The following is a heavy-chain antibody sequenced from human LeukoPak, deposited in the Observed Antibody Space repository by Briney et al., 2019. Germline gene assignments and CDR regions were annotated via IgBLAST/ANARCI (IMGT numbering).Heavy chain of an antibody. V-gene: IGHV3-7*01. CDR1: AFTFSNYW. CDR3: ARGYGQATGGFDY. Sequence: GGSLRLSCEASAFTFSNYWMSWVRQAPGKGLEWVATIKQDESEKYYVESVKGRFTISRDNARNSLYLQMDSLRAEDTAVYYCARGYGQATGGFDYWGQGTLVTVSS. J-gene: IGHJ4*02. D-gene: IGHD7-27*01. CDR2: IKQDESEK.